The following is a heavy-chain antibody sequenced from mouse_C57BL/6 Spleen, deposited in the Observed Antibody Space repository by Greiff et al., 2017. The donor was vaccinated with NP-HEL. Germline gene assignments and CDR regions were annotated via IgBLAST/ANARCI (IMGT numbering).Heavy chain of an antibody. CDR1: GYTFTDYY. J-gene: IGHJ4*01. D-gene: IGHD1-1*01. V-gene: IGHV1-26*01. CDR3: ARGSSYLMDY. CDR2: INPNNGGT. Sequence: EVQLQQSGPELVKPGASVKISCKASGYTFTDYYMNWVKQSHGKSLEWIGDINPNNGGTSYNQKFKGKATLTVDKSSSTAYMELRSLTSEDSAVYYCARGSSYLMDYWGQGTSVTVSS.